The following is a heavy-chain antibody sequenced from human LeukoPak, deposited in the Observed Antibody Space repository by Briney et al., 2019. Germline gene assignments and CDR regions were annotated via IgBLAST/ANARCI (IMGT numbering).Heavy chain of an antibody. J-gene: IGHJ5*02. Sequence: GGSLRLSCAASGFTFSSYAMSWVRQAPGKGLEWVSAISGSGGSTYYADSVKGRFTISRDDSKNTLYPQMNSLRAEDTAVYYCAKDRLQPTGNWFDPWGQGTLVTVSS. CDR3: AKDRLQPTGNWFDP. V-gene: IGHV3-23*01. D-gene: IGHD1-1*01. CDR1: GFTFSSYA. CDR2: ISGSGGST.